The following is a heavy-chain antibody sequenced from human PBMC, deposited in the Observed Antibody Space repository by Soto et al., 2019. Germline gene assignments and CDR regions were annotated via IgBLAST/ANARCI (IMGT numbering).Heavy chain of an antibody. CDR1: GGSVSSGSYY. CDR2: IYYSGGT. D-gene: IGHD1-26*01. J-gene: IGHJ4*02. V-gene: IGHV4-61*01. CDR3: ARLGGSYYFDY. Sequence: QVQLQESGPGLVKPSETLSLTCTVSGGSVSSGSYYWSWIRQPPGKGLEWIGYIYYSGGTNYNPSLKSRFTMSVDTSKNQFSLKLSSVTAADTAVYYRARLGGSYYFDYWGQGTLVTVSS.